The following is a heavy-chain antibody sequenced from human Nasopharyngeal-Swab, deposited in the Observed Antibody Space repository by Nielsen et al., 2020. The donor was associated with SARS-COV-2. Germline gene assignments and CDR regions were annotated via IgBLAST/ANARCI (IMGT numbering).Heavy chain of an antibody. J-gene: IGHJ4*02. Sequence: WIRQPPGKGLEWVGRIKSKTDGSTTDYAVPVKGRFTISRDDSKNTLYLQMNSLKIEDTAVYYCTTDRYSSSWYNAINYWGQGTLVTVSS. CDR2: IKSKTDGSTT. CDR3: TTDRYSSSWYNAINY. V-gene: IGHV3-15*01. D-gene: IGHD6-13*01.